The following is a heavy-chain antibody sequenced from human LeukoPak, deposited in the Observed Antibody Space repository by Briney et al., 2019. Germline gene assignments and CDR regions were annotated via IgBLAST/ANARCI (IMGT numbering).Heavy chain of an antibody. D-gene: IGHD6-13*01. J-gene: IGHJ3*02. Sequence: GGSLRLSCAASGFTSSSYGMHWVRQAPGKGLEWVAVISYDGSNKYYADSVKGRFTISRDNSKNTLYLQMNSLRAEDTAVYYCAKDLRWIAAAGQYDAFDIWGQGTMVTVSS. CDR2: ISYDGSNK. CDR1: GFTSSSYG. V-gene: IGHV3-30*18. CDR3: AKDLRWIAAAGQYDAFDI.